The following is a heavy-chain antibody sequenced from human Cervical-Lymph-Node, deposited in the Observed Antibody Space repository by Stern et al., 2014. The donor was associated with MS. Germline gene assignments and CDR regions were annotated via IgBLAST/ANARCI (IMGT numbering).Heavy chain of an antibody. V-gene: IGHV3-30*03. Sequence: VHLVESGGGVVQPGRSLTLSCAASGFSLSNSAMHWVRQAPGKGLAWVAVMSFVGGNKKYGDSVKGRFSISRDMANNTLFLQMNSLRLEDTAVYYCMGVGDAMHVWGQGTTVIVSS. J-gene: IGHJ6*02. CDR1: GFSLSNSA. CDR2: MSFVGGNK. CDR3: MGVGDAMHV.